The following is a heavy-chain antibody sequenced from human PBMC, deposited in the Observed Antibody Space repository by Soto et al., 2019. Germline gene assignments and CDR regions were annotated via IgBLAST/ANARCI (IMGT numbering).Heavy chain of an antibody. CDR1: GFTFSSYA. D-gene: IGHD3-10*01. Sequence: EVQLLESGGGLVQPGGSLRLSCAASGFTFSSYAMSWVRQAPGKGLEWVSAISGSGGSTYYADSVKGRFTISRDNSKNTLYLQKNSLRAEDTAVDYCSKEGGSGHYYYYGMDVWGQGTTVTVSS. V-gene: IGHV3-23*01. J-gene: IGHJ6*02. CDR2: ISGSGGST. CDR3: SKEGGSGHYYYYGMDV.